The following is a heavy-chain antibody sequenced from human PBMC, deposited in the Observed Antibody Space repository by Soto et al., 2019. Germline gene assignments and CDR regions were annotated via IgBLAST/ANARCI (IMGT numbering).Heavy chain of an antibody. CDR1: GFTFSSYA. CDR2: ISYDGSNK. D-gene: IGHD1-7*01. J-gene: IGHJ6*02. CDR3: ARDLVTGTSTYYYYYGMDV. Sequence: QVQLVESGGGVVQPGRSLRLSYAASGFTFSSYAMHWVRQAPGKGLEWVAVISYDGSNKYYADSVKGRFTISRDNSKNTLYLQMNSLRAEDTAVYYCARDLVTGTSTYYYYYGMDVWGQGTTVTVSS. V-gene: IGHV3-30-3*01.